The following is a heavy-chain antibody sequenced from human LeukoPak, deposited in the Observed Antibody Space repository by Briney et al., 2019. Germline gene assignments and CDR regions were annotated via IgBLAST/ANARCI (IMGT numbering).Heavy chain of an antibody. J-gene: IGHJ4*02. CDR2: IYYSGST. CDR1: GGSISSSSYY. V-gene: IGHV4-39*07. CDR3: ARGDILTGPLDY. D-gene: IGHD3-9*01. Sequence: PSETLSLTCTVSGGSISSSSYYWGWIRQPPGKGLEWIGSIYYSGSTYYNPSLKSRVTISVDTSKNQFSLKLSSVTAADTAVYYCARGDILTGPLDYWGQGTLVTVSS.